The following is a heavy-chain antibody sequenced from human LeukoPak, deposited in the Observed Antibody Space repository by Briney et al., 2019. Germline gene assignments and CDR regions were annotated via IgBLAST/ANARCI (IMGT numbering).Heavy chain of an antibody. CDR1: GGSISSSSYY. J-gene: IGHJ6*03. V-gene: IGHV4-39*01. D-gene: IGHD3-3*01. CDR2: IYYSGST. Sequence: SETLSLTCTVSGGSISSSSYYWGWIRQPPGKGLEWIGSIYYSGSTYYNPSLKSRVTISVDMSKNQFSLKLTSVTAADTAVYYCARTTYYDSWSAPYYYYMDIWGKGTTVIVSS. CDR3: ARTTYYDSWSAPYYYYMDI.